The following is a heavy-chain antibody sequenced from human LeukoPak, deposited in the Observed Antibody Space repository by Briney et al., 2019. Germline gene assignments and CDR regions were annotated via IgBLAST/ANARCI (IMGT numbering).Heavy chain of an antibody. CDR1: GYTLTELS. V-gene: IGHV1-24*01. D-gene: IGHD2-2*01. CDR3: ATGPMPAAYFDY. CDR2: SDPEDGET. Sequence: ASVKVSCKVSGYTLTELSMHWVRQAPGKGLEWMGGSDPEDGETIYAQKFQGRVTMTEDTSTDTAYMELSSLRSEDTAVYYCATGPMPAAYFDYWGQGTLVTVSS. J-gene: IGHJ4*02.